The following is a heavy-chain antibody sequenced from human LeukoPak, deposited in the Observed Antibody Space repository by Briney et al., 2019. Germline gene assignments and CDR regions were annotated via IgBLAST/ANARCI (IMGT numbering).Heavy chain of an antibody. CDR1: GYTFTGYY. J-gene: IGHJ4*02. CDR3: AISTVTLRVFDY. CDR2: INPNSGGT. V-gene: IGHV1-2*06. Sequence: APVKVSCKASGYTFTGYYMHWVRQAPGQGLEWMGRINPNSGGTNYAQKFRGRVTMTRDTSISTAYMELSRLRSDDTAVYYCAISTVTLRVFDYWGQGTLVTVSS. D-gene: IGHD4-17*01.